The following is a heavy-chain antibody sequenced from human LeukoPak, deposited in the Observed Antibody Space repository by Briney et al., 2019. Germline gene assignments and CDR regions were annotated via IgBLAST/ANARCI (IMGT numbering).Heavy chain of an antibody. V-gene: IGHV3-23*03. Sequence: GGTLRPSCAASGFTFSSYGMSWVRQAPGKGLEWVSVIYSGGSTYYADSVKGRFTVSRDNSKNTLYLQMNSLRAEDTAVYYCASTTRGGTYYYYMDVWGKGTTVTISS. CDR1: GFTFSSYG. J-gene: IGHJ6*03. D-gene: IGHD1-1*01. CDR2: IYSGGST. CDR3: ASTTRGGTYYYYMDV.